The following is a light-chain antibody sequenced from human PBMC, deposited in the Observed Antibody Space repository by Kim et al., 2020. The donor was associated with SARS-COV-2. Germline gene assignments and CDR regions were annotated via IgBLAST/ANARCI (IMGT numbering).Light chain of an antibody. V-gene: IGKV3-20*01. Sequence: EIVLTQSPGTLSLSPGERATLSCRASQSVSSNYLAWYQQKPGQAPRLLIYAASSRATGIPDRFSGSGSVTDFTLTISRLDPEDFAVYYCQQYGNSPITFGQGTRLEI. CDR3: QQYGNSPIT. J-gene: IGKJ5*01. CDR2: AAS. CDR1: QSVSSNY.